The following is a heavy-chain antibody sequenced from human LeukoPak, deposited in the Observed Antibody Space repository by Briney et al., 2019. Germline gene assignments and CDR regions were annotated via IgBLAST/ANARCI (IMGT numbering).Heavy chain of an antibody. CDR1: GGSISSYY. Sequence: SETLSLTCTVSGGSISSYYWSWIRQPPGKGLEWIGYIYYSGSTNYNPSLKSRVTISVDTSKNQFSLKLSSVTAADTAVYYCARGTYDSSGYYSDYWGQGTLVTVSS. J-gene: IGHJ4*02. D-gene: IGHD3-22*01. V-gene: IGHV4-59*01. CDR2: IYYSGST. CDR3: ARGTYDSSGYYSDY.